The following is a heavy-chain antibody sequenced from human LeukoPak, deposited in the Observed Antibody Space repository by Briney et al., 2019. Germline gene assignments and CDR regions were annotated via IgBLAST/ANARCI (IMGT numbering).Heavy chain of an antibody. J-gene: IGHJ4*02. D-gene: IGHD7-27*01. CDR2: ISAYNGNT. CDR3: ARAVPRSWGFDY. Sequence: ASVKVSCKASGYTFTSYGISWVRQAPGQGLEWMGWISAYNGNTYYAQKFQDRVTMTTDTSISTAYMELSRLRSDDTAVYYCARAVPRSWGFDYWGQGTLVTVSS. CDR1: GYTFTSYG. V-gene: IGHV1-18*01.